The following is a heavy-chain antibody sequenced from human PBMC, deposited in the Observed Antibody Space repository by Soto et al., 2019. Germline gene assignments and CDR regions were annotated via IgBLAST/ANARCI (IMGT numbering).Heavy chain of an antibody. CDR2: FIPIFGTA. V-gene: IGHV1-69*01. CDR3: ARSEYSYGPLFD. Sequence: QVQLEQSGAEMKKPGSSVKVSCKASRDTFSSSGFSWVRRAPGQGLEWMGGFIPIFGTANYAPNFQGRVSITADESTGMVYLDLSSLRSDDTAVYYCARSEYSYGPLFDWGQGTLVSVSS. J-gene: IGHJ4*02. D-gene: IGHD5-18*01. CDR1: RDTFSSSG.